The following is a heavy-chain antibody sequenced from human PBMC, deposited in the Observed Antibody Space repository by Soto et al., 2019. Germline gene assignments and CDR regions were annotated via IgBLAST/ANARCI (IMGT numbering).Heavy chain of an antibody. Sequence: ASVKVSCKAAGYTFTSYAMHWVRQAPGQRLEWMGWINAGNGNTKYSQKFQGRVTITRDTSASTAYMELSSLRSEDTAVYYCVSGEYSSSSPNYGMDVWGQGTTVTVSS. D-gene: IGHD6-6*01. CDR2: INAGNGNT. J-gene: IGHJ6*02. CDR1: GYTFTSYA. V-gene: IGHV1-3*01. CDR3: VSGEYSSSSPNYGMDV.